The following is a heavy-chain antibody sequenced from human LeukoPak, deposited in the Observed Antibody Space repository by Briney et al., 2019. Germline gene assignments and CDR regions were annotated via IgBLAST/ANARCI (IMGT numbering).Heavy chain of an antibody. D-gene: IGHD3-9*01. J-gene: IGHJ6*02. CDR3: ARAHGTGYYMYYYYYGMDV. CDR2: FFYSGST. CDR1: GVSFSSYY. V-gene: IGHV4-59*13. Sequence: PSETLSLTCTVSGVSFSSYYGSWLRQPPGKGLEGLGYFFYSGSTNYNPSLKSRVTISVDTSKNQFSLKLSSVTAADTAVYYCARAHGTGYYMYYYYYGMDVWGQGTTVTVSS.